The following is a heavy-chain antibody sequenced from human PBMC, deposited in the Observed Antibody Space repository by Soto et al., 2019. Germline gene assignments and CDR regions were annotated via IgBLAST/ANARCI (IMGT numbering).Heavy chain of an antibody. CDR2: IYYSGST. D-gene: IGHD4-17*01. V-gene: IGHV4-61*01. Sequence: SETLSLTCTVSGGSVSSGSYYWSWIRQPPGKGLEWIGYIYYSGSTNYNPSLKSRVTISVDTSKNQFSLKLSSVTAAYTAVYYCARYLVYGDEHYFDYWGQGTLVTVSS. J-gene: IGHJ4*02. CDR3: ARYLVYGDEHYFDY. CDR1: GGSVSSGSYY.